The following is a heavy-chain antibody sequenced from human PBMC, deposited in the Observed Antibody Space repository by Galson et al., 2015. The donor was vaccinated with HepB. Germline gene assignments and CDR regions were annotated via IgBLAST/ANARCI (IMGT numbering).Heavy chain of an antibody. CDR1: GFTFSSYA. J-gene: IGHJ5*02. CDR2: ISYDGSNK. Sequence: SLRLSCAASGFTFSSYAMHWVRQAPGKGLEWVAVISYDGSNKYYADSVKGRFTISRDNSKNTLYLQMNSLRAEDTAVYYCARSAPAAINPSLWGNWFDPWGQGTLVTVSS. V-gene: IGHV3-30-3*01. D-gene: IGHD2-2*02. CDR3: ARSAPAAINPSLWGNWFDP.